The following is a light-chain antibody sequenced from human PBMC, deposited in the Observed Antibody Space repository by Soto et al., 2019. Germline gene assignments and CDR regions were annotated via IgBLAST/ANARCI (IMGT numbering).Light chain of an antibody. CDR3: QQYGSSLIT. CDR2: GAS. V-gene: IGKV3-20*01. CDR1: QRVTSNY. J-gene: IGKJ5*01. Sequence: EIVLTQSPGTLSLSPGEGASLSCRASQRVTSNYLAWYQQKPGQPPRLLIYGASNRATGIPDRFSGGGSGTDFTLAITRLEPEDFAVYFCQQYGSSLITFGQGTRLDIK.